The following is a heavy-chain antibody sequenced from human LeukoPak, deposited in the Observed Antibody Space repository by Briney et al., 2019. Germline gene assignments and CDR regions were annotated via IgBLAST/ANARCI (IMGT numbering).Heavy chain of an antibody. J-gene: IGHJ4*02. CDR1: GFSFSSYV. D-gene: IGHD2-2*01. V-gene: IGHV3-30-3*01. CDR2: TSFDGSTT. Sequence: GRSLRLSCAASGFSFSSYVMHWVRQAPGKGLEWVAVTSFDGSTTFYADSVQGRFTISRDNSKNTLYLQVNSLRAEDTAVYYCARDWDCGSSTCYGALGYWGQGTLVTVSS. CDR3: ARDWDCGSSTCYGALGY.